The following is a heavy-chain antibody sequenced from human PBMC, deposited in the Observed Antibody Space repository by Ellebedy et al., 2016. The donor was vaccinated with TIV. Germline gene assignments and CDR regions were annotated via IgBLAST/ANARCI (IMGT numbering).Heavy chain of an antibody. CDR1: GGSISSYY. J-gene: IGHJ5*02. D-gene: IGHD6-19*01. CDR3: ARGYSSGWYNWFDP. Sequence: MPSETLSLTCTVSGGSISSYYWSWIRQPTGKGLEWIGYIYYSGSTNYNPSLKNRVTISVDTSKNQFSLKLSSVTAADTAVYYCARGYSSGWYNWFDPWGQGTLVTVSS. V-gene: IGHV4-59*01. CDR2: IYYSGST.